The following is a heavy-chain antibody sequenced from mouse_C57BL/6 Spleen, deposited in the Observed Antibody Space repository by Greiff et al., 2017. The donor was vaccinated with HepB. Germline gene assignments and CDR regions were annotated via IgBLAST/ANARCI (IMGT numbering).Heavy chain of an antibody. D-gene: IGHD1-1*01. J-gene: IGHJ2*01. CDR3: ARRGGSYYYGSIPFDY. CDR1: GYSFTGYY. CDR2: INPSTGGT. Sequence: EVKLQESGPELVKPGASVKISCKASGYSFTGYYMNWVKQSPEKSLEWIGEINPSTGGTTYNQKFKAKATLTVDKSSSTAYMQLKSLTSEDSAVYYCARRGGSYYYGSIPFDYWGQGTTLTVSS. V-gene: IGHV1-42*01.